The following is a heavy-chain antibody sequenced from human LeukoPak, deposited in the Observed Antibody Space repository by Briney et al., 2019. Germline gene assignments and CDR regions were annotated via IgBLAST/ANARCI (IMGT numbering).Heavy chain of an antibody. V-gene: IGHV4-34*01. J-gene: IGHJ6*04. CDR1: GGSFSGYY. CDR2: INHSGST. CDR3: ARGGWYCSSTSCRRRDYYYYYGMDV. Sequence: KPSEALSLTCAVYGGSFSGYYWSWIRQPPGEGLEWMGEINHSGSTNYNPSLPSRVTISVATSKNQFSLKLSSVTAADTAVYYCARGGWYCSSTSCRRRDYYYYYGMDVWGKGTTVTVSS. D-gene: IGHD2-2*01.